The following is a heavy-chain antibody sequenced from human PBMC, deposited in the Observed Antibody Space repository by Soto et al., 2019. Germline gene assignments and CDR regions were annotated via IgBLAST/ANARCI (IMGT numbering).Heavy chain of an antibody. CDR1: GFTFSSYA. V-gene: IGHV3-23*01. CDR3: AKDRDIVVVPAATYYYGMDV. CDR2: ISGSGGST. D-gene: IGHD2-2*01. Sequence: GGSLRLSCAASGFTFSSYAMSWVRQAPGKGLEWVSAISGSGGSTYYADSVKGRFTISRDNSKNTLYLQMNSLRAEDTAVYYCAKDRDIVVVPAATYYYGMDVWGQGTTVTVS. J-gene: IGHJ6*02.